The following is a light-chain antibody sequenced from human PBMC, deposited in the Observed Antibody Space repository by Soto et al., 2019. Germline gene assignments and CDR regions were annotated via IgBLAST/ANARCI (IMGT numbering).Light chain of an antibody. CDR3: CSHAGSYTYV. CDR1: RSDDGGYNY. V-gene: IGLV2-11*01. CDR2: DVT. Sequence: QSALTQPRSVSGTPGQSLTISCTGTRSDDGGYNYVSWYQPYPGKVTKLMIYDVTKRPSGVPDRFSGSKAGNTASLTISGLQAEDEAEYYCCSHAGSYTYVFGTGTKLTVL. J-gene: IGLJ1*01.